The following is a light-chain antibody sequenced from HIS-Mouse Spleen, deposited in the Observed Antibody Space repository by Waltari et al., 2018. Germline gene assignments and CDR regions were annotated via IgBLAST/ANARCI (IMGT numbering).Light chain of an antibody. CDR3: QVWDSSSDHVV. CDR1: NSGSKS. V-gene: IGLV3-21*03. J-gene: IGLJ2*01. CDR2: DDS. Sequence: SYVLTQPPSVSVAPGKTARITCGGNNSGSKSVHWYQQKPGQAPVLVVYDDSVRPSGIPERFSGSNSGNTATLTISRVEAGDEADYYCQVWDSSSDHVVFGGGTKLTVL.